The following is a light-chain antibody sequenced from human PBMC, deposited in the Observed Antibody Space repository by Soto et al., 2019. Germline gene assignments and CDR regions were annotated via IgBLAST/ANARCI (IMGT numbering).Light chain of an antibody. CDR1: QSVSSY. Sequence: EIVLTQSPATLSLSPGERATLSCRASQSVSSYLAWYQQKPGQAPRLLTYDASNRATGIPAGFSGSGSVTDFTLTVRSLEPEDIAVYYCQQRSYWLTFGGGTKVEIE. V-gene: IGKV3-11*01. CDR2: DAS. J-gene: IGKJ4*01. CDR3: QQRSYWLT.